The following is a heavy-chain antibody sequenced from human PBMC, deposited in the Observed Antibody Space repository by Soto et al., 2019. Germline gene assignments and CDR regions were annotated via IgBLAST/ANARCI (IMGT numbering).Heavy chain of an antibody. D-gene: IGHD3-16*01. Sequence: GESLKISCKGSGYNFITDWISWVRQMPGKGLEWMGRIDPTDSYTKYSPSFEGHVTISADKSISTAYLKWSSLKASDSAVYYCARLSRASFALDVWGQGTRVTVS. CDR3: ARLSRASFALDV. J-gene: IGHJ6*02. CDR2: IDPTDSYT. V-gene: IGHV5-10-1*01. CDR1: GYNFITDW.